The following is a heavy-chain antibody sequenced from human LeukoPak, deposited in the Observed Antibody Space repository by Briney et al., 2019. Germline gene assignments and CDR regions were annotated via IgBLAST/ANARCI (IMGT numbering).Heavy chain of an antibody. CDR3: ASLAIRYYDILTGYYIPIGDAFDI. CDR1: GYTFTSYD. V-gene: IGHV1-8*01. J-gene: IGHJ3*02. Sequence: GASVKVSCKASGYTFTSYDINWVRQATGQGLEWMGWMNPNSGNTGYAQKFQGRVTMTRNTSISTAYMELSSLRSEDTAVYYCASLAIRYYDILTGYYIPIGDAFDIWGQGTMVTVSS. CDR2: MNPNSGNT. D-gene: IGHD3-9*01.